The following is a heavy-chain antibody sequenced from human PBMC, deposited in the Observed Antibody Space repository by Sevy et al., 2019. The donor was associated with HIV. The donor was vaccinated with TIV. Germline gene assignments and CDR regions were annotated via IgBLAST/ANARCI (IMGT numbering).Heavy chain of an antibody. CDR1: GFTFSSYS. Sequence: GGSLRLSCAASGFTFSSYSMNWVRQAPGKGLEWVSSISSSSSDIYYADSLKGRFTISRDNAKNSLYLQMNSLRAEDTAVDYCARDSGSYSPYYMDVWGKGTTVTVSS. D-gene: IGHD1-26*01. V-gene: IGHV3-21*01. J-gene: IGHJ6*03. CDR2: ISSSSSDI. CDR3: ARDSGSYSPYYMDV.